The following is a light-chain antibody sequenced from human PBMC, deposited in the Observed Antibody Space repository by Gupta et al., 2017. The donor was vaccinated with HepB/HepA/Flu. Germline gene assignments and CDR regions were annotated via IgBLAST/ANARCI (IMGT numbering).Light chain of an antibody. CDR2: SAS. V-gene: IGKV4-1*01. CDR3: QQYNTTPCT. Sequence: DIVMTQSPASLTVSLGERATINCKSSQSVLKNSNNRNYLAWFQQKPGQPPKMLIYSASTRSFGVPDRFSSSGSGTDFTLTISSLQAEDVADYYCQQYNTTPCTFGQGTKVEIK. CDR1: QSVLKNSNNRNY. J-gene: IGKJ2*02.